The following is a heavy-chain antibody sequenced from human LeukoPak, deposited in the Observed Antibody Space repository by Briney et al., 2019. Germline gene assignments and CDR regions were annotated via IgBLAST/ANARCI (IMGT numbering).Heavy chain of an antibody. Sequence: GASVKVSCKASGGTFSSYAISWVRQAPGQGLEWMGGIIPIFGTANYAQKFQGRVTMTTDTSTSTAYMELRSLRSDDTAVYYCARDYGSGSWGYWGQGTLVTVSS. CDR2: IIPIFGTA. CDR1: GGTFSSYA. V-gene: IGHV1-69*05. J-gene: IGHJ4*02. CDR3: ARDYGSGSWGY. D-gene: IGHD3-10*01.